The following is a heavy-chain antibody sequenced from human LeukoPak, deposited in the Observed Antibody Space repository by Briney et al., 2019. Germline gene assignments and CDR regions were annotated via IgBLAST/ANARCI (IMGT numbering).Heavy chain of an antibody. CDR1: GFTFGTYA. D-gene: IGHD4-11*01. Sequence: GGSLRLSCAASGFTFGTYAMPWVRQAPGKGLEWVAVISYDGRDKKYADSVKGRFTISRDNSKNTLYLQMNSLRAEDTAVYYCAREAHSNAYYFDYWGQGTLVTVSS. V-gene: IGHV3-30*04. J-gene: IGHJ4*02. CDR3: AREAHSNAYYFDY. CDR2: ISYDGRDK.